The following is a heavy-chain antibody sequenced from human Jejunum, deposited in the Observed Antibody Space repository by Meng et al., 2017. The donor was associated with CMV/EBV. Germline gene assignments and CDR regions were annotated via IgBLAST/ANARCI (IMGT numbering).Heavy chain of an antibody. Sequence: YYWSWIRQPPGKGLEWIWYIYYSGSTNYNPSLKSRVTISVDTSKNQFSLKLSSVTAADTAVYYCARAEGDIVVVPAARPWEKALDYWGQGTLVTVSS. J-gene: IGHJ4*02. CDR1: YY. CDR2: IYYSGST. CDR3: ARAEGDIVVVPAARPWEKALDY. V-gene: IGHV4-59*01. D-gene: IGHD2-2*01.